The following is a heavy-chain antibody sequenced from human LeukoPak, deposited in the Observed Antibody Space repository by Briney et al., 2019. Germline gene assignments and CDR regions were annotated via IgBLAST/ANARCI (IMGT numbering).Heavy chain of an antibody. CDR1: GGTFSSYA. J-gene: IGHJ4*02. Sequence: ASVKVSCKASGGTFSSYAISWVRQAPGQGLEWMGGIIPIFGTANYAQKFQGRVTITADKSTSTAYMGLSSLRSEDTAVYYCARERFSRVIDYWGQGTLVTVSS. D-gene: IGHD6-13*01. V-gene: IGHV1-69*06. CDR2: IIPIFGTA. CDR3: ARERFSRVIDY.